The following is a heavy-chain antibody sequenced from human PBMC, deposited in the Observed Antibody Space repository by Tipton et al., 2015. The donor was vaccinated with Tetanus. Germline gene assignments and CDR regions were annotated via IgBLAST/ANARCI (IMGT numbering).Heavy chain of an antibody. Sequence: LRLSCTVSGASISSNTYYWGWIRQPPGKGLEWIASVSYSGSTYYNPSLKSRVTMSLDASKNQFSLRLTSATAADTAVYYCAGRSYCTSTRCFDAFDLWGPGTRVTVSS. V-gene: IGHV4-39*07. D-gene: IGHD2-8*01. CDR1: GASISSNTYY. J-gene: IGHJ3*01. CDR3: AGRSYCTSTRCFDAFDL. CDR2: VSYSGST.